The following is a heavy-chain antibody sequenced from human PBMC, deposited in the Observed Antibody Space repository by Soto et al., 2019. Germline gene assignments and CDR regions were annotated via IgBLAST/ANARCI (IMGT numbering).Heavy chain of an antibody. J-gene: IGHJ6*02. Sequence: QVQLQQSGPRLVKPSETLSLTCTVSSGPDRSHNWGWIRQPPGRGLEWIGYVYYTGDTAYNPSLSGRVTISEDTSTTEISLTLNSVTAADTAVYYCVRQGIDCLHGLVDVWGQGTTVSVSS. CDR1: SGPDRSHN. CDR2: VYYTGDT. V-gene: IGHV4-59*08. D-gene: IGHD2-21*02. CDR3: VRQGIDCLHGLVDV.